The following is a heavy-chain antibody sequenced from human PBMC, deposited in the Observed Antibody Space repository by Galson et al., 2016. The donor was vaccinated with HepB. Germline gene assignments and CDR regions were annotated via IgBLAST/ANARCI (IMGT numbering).Heavy chain of an antibody. D-gene: IGHD3-3*01. V-gene: IGHV5-51*01. Sequence: QSGAEVKKPGESLTISCEGSGYSFTRHWIAWVRQMPGKGLEWMGTIFPRASDTRYSPSFQGQVTISADKSISTAYLQWSSLKASDSAMYYCARYAIAIFGPSRAYLDSWGQGTLVTVSS. CDR1: GYSFTRHW. CDR2: IFPRASDT. J-gene: IGHJ5*01. CDR3: ARYAIAIFGPSRAYLDS.